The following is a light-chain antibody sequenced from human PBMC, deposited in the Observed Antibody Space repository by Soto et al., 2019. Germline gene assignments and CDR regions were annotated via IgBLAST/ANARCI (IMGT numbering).Light chain of an antibody. CDR1: QGIGND. V-gene: IGKV1-6*01. CDR2: AAS. Sequence: AIQMTQSPSSLSASVVDRVTLTCRASQGIGNDLGWYQQKPGKAPKLLIYAASSLQSGVPSRFSGSGSGTDFTLTISSLQPEDFATYYCLQDYSYPWTFGQGTKVDIK. CDR3: LQDYSYPWT. J-gene: IGKJ1*01.